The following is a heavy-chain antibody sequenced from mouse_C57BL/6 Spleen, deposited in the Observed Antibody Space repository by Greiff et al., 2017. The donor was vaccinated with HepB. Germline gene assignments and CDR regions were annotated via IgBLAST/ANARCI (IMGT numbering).Heavy chain of an antibody. D-gene: IGHD1-1*01. CDR1: GYAFSSSW. V-gene: IGHV1-82*01. J-gene: IGHJ4*01. CDR2: IYPGDGDT. Sequence: VKLVESGPELVKPGASVKISCKASGYAFSSSWMNWVKQRPGKGLEWIGRIYPGDGDTNYNGKFKGKATLTADKSSSTAYMQLSSLTSEDSAVYFCARRSGSSPLDYWGQGTSVTVSS. CDR3: ARRSGSSPLDY.